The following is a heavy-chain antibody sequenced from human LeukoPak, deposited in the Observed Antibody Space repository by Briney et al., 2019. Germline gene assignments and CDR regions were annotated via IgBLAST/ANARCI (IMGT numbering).Heavy chain of an antibody. V-gene: IGHV4-34*01. J-gene: IGHJ6*03. CDR2: INHSGST. Sequence: PSETLSLTCAVYSGSFSNYYWSRIRQPPGKGLEWIGEINHSGSTNYNPSLKSRVTISVDTSKNQFSLKLSSVTAADTAVYYCARHRYYYDSSGYYHDYYYYMDVWGKGTTVTISS. CDR3: ARHRYYYDSSGYYHDYYYYMDV. D-gene: IGHD3-22*01. CDR1: SGSFSNYY.